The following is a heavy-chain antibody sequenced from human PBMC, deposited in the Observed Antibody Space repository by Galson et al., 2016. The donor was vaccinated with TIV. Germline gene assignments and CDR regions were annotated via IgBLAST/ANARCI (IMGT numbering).Heavy chain of an antibody. CDR2: IIPFFRIE. D-gene: IGHD2-15*01. CDR1: GGTLNNFA. V-gene: IGHV1-69*05. CDR3: ARGWASTIGYYFDY. J-gene: IGHJ4*02. Sequence: SVKVSCKASGGTLNNFAVSWVRQAPGQGLEWVGGIIPFFRIEDYAQRFQGRVTITTDESTNTAYMELTSLRSEDTAMYYCARGWASTIGYYFDYWGQGTLVTVSS.